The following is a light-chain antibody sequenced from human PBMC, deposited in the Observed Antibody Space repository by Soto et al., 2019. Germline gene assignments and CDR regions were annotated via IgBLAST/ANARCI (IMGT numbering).Light chain of an antibody. J-gene: IGKJ5*01. CDR3: QQSYSILT. CDR2: AAS. CDR1: QSISSY. V-gene: IGKV1-39*01. Sequence: DIQMSLSASAVSANVGDRVTITCRASQSISSYLNWYQQKPGKAPKLLIYAASSLQSGVPSRFSGSGSGTDFTLTISSLQPEDFATYYCQQSYSILTFCQGTRLEIK.